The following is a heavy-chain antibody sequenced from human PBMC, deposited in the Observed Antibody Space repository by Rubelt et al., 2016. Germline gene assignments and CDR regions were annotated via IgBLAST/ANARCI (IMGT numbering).Heavy chain of an antibody. D-gene: IGHD3-22*01. CDR3: ARFAIGGHSSGYLFDY. Sequence: QVQLVQSGAEVKKPGASVKVSCKASGGTFSSYAISWVRQAPGQGLEWMGGILPIFGTANYAQKFQGRVRITADKSTSTAYMELSSLRSEDTAVYYCARFAIGGHSSGYLFDYWGQGTLVTVSS. V-gene: IGHV1-69*06. J-gene: IGHJ4*02. CDR1: GGTFSSYA. CDR2: ILPIFGTA.